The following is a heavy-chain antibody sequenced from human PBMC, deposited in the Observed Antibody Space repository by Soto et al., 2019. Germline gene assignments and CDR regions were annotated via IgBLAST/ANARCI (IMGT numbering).Heavy chain of an antibody. CDR3: ARHKGKGLQHPFDI. J-gene: IGHJ3*02. Sequence: SETLSLTCTVSGGSISSSNYYWGWIRQPPGKGLEWIGSMNHSGSTYYNSSLKSRVTISVDTSKNQLSLNLSSVTAADTAEYYCARHKGKGLQHPFDIGGKGTMATVPS. CDR1: GGSISSSNYY. CDR2: MNHSGST. V-gene: IGHV4-39*01. D-gene: IGHD2-2*01.